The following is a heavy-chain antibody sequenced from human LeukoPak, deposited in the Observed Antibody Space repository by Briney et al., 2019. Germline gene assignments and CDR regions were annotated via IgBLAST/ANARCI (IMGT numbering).Heavy chain of an antibody. D-gene: IGHD6-19*01. CDR1: GYSFTSYW. Sequence: GESLKISCKGSGYSFTSYWIGWVRQMPGKGLEWMGIIYPGDSDTRYSPSFQGQVTISADKSISTAYLQWGSLKASDTAMYYCARHSYSSGWYNRAFDIWGQGTMVTVSS. CDR2: IYPGDSDT. CDR3: ARHSYSSGWYNRAFDI. V-gene: IGHV5-51*01. J-gene: IGHJ3*02.